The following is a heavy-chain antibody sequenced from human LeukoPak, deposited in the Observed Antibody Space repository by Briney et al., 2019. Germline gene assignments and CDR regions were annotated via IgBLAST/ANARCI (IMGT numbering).Heavy chain of an antibody. J-gene: IGHJ6*04. D-gene: IGHD6-13*01. V-gene: IGHV1-3*01. Sequence: GASVKVSCKASGYTFTSYAMHWVRQAPGQRLEGMGLINAGNGKTKYSQKFQGRVTITRDTSASTAYMELSSLRSEDTAVYYCAREWGSSSFGLDYYYYYGMDVWGKGTTVTVSS. CDR3: AREWGSSSFGLDYYYYYGMDV. CDR2: INAGNGKT. CDR1: GYTFTSYA.